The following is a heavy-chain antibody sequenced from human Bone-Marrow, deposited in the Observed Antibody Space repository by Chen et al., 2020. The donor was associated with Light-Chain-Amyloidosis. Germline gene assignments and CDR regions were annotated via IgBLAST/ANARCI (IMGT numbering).Heavy chain of an antibody. CDR3: ARRRDGYNFDY. CDR1: GYTFPNYW. V-gene: IGHV5-51*01. D-gene: IGHD5-12*01. Sequence: EVPLEQSGPEVKKPGESLKISCKGSGYTFPNYWIGWVRQMAGKGLELMGVIYPDDSDARYSPSFEGQVTISADKSITTAYLQWRSLKASDTAMYYCARRRDGYNFDYWGQGTLVTVSS. CDR2: IYPDDSDA. J-gene: IGHJ4*02.